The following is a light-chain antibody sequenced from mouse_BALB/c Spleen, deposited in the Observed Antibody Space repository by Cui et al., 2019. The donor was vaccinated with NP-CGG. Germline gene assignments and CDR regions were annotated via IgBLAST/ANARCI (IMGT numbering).Light chain of an antibody. CDR3: ALWYSNHWV. J-gene: IGLJ1*01. V-gene: IGLV1*01. CDR1: TGAVTTSNY. Sequence: QAVVTQESALTTSPGETVTVTCRSSTGAVTTSNYANWVQEKPDHLFTGLIGGTNNRAPGVPARFSGSLMGDKAALTITGAQTEGEAIYFCALWYSNHWVFGGGTKLTVL. CDR2: GTN.